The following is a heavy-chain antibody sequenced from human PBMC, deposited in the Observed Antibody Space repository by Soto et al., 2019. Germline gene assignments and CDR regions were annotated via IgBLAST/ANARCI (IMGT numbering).Heavy chain of an antibody. CDR2: IYYSGNT. D-gene: IGHD6-19*01. CDR1: GDSISNIRW. CDR3: ARHDGFSSGWIFDY. V-gene: IGHV4-39*01. Sequence: ASETLSLTCTVSGDSISNIRWWTWVRQPPGKTLEWIGTIYYSGNTNSNPSLKSRVTISVDTSNNQLSLKLRSVTAADTAVYYCARHDGFSSGWIFDYWGHGTLVTV. J-gene: IGHJ4*01.